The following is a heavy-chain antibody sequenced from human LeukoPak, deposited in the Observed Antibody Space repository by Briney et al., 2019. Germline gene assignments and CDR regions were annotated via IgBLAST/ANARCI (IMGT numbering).Heavy chain of an antibody. D-gene: IGHD6-19*01. V-gene: IGHV5-51*01. CDR3: ARQWLADS. CDR2: IYPRDSDT. Sequence: GESLKISCKGSGYNFTNYWIGWVRQMPGKGLERMGIIYPRDSDTRYSPSFQGQVTISVDKSISTAYLQWSTLKASDTAVYYCARQWLADSWGQGTLVTVSS. J-gene: IGHJ4*02. CDR1: GYNFTNYW.